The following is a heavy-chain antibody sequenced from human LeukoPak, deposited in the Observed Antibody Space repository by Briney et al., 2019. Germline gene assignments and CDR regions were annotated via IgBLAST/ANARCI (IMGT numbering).Heavy chain of an antibody. J-gene: IGHJ4*02. CDR1: GYSFTSYG. CDR2: ISGFNDDT. V-gene: IGHV1-18*04. CDR3: ARDTYSDYVYDY. Sequence: ASVKVSCKPSGYSFTSYGIGWVRQAPGQGLEWMGWISGFNDDTNYVQKFQGRVTITTDTSTSTAYMELRSLRSDDTAVYYCARDTYSDYVYDYWGQGTLVTVSS. D-gene: IGHD4-11*01.